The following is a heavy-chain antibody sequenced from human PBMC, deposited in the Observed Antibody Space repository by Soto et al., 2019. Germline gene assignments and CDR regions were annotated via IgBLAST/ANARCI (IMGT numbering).Heavy chain of an antibody. V-gene: IGHV1-69*01. CDR1: GVTFSSFA. Sequence: QVQLVQSGAEVKQPRSSVKVSCQASGVTFSSFAISWVRQAPGQGLEWMGEIIPIFRTPNYAQNFQGRVTITADESTSSVYMELSGLRFEDTAVNYCARSTACGFRPATHRFNLFDPWGQRTLVTSSS. D-gene: IGHD5-12*01. CDR2: IIPIFRTP. CDR3: ARSTACGFRPATHRFNLFDP. J-gene: IGHJ5*02.